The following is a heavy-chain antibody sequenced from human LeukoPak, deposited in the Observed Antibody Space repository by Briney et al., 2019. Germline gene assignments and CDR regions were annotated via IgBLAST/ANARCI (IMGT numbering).Heavy chain of an antibody. J-gene: IGHJ5*02. CDR1: GYSFTSGYY. CDR3: ARVKGYYGSGSYPWFDP. D-gene: IGHD3-10*01. V-gene: IGHV4-38-2*01. CDR2: MYHSGST. Sequence: PSETLSLTCAVSGYSFTSGYYWGWIRQPPGKGLEWIGSMYHSGSTYYNPSLKSRVTISVDTSKNQFSLKLHSVTAADTAVYYCARVKGYYGSGSYPWFDPWGQGTLVTVSS.